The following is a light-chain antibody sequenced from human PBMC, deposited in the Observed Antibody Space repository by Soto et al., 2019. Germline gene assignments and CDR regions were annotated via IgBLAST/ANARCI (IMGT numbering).Light chain of an antibody. V-gene: IGKV3-15*01. J-gene: IGKJ2*01. CDR3: QQYNYWPPLYT. CDR1: QSVSRN. CDR2: GAS. Sequence: EIVMTQSPATLSVSPGERATLSCRASQSVSRNLAWYQQKLGQAPRLLIYGASTRATGIPARFSGSGSGTEFTLTISSLQSEDFAVYYCQQYNYWPPLYTFGQGTKLEIK.